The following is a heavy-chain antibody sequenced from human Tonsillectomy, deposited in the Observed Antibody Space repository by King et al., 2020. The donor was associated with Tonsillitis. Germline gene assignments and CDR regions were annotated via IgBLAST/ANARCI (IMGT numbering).Heavy chain of an antibody. Sequence: VQLVESGGGLIQPGGSLRLSCAASGFTFSSYAMNWVRQAPGKGLEWVSGISGSGGSTYYADTVEGRFAISRDNSKNTLYLQMNSLRAEDTAVYYCAKYRDFWSTHGMDVWGGGTAVTVSS. CDR3: AKYRDFWSTHGMDV. CDR1: GFTFSSYA. D-gene: IGHD3-3*01. V-gene: IGHV3-23*04. CDR2: ISGSGGST. J-gene: IGHJ6*04.